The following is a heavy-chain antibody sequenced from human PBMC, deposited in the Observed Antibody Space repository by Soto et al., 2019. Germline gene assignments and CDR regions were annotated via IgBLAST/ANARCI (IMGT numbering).Heavy chain of an antibody. CDR3: ARVFSDSSSFFDP. V-gene: IGHV4-31*11. CDR1: GGSISSGGYY. J-gene: IGHJ5*02. CDR2: IYYSGST. Sequence: TLSLTCAVSGGSISSGGYYLSCIVQHPGKGLEWIGYIYYSGSTYYNPSLKSRVTISVDTSKNQFSLNLSSVTAADTAVYYCARVFSDSSSFFDPWGQGTLVTVSS. D-gene: IGHD6-13*01.